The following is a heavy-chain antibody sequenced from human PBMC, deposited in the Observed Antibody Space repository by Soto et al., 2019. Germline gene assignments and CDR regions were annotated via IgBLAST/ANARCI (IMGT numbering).Heavy chain of an antibody. J-gene: IGHJ4*02. V-gene: IGHV1-69*04. CDR1: GDTFNFYS. Sequence: QVQLVQSGAEVKRPGSSVKVSCKASGDTFNFYSINWVRQAPGLGLEWMGRVNPILSMSNFAQRFQGRVTMTADKSTSTANMELSGLRSEDEAIYYCATSYGSGYRSFDFWGQGALVTVSS. CDR2: VNPILSMS. CDR3: ATSYGSGYRSFDF. D-gene: IGHD3-10*01.